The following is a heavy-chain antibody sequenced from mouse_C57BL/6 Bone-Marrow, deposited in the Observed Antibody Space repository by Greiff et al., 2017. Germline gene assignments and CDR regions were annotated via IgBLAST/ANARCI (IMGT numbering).Heavy chain of an antibody. Sequence: VMLVESGAELVRPGASVKLSCKASGYTFTDYYINWVKQRPGQGLEWIARIYPGSGNTYYNEKCKGKATLTAEKSSSTAYMQLSSLTSEDSAVYFCASNYGTYWGQGTLVTVSA. J-gene: IGHJ3*01. CDR3: ASNYGTY. CDR2: IYPGSGNT. D-gene: IGHD1-1*01. CDR1: GYTFTDYY. V-gene: IGHV1-76*01.